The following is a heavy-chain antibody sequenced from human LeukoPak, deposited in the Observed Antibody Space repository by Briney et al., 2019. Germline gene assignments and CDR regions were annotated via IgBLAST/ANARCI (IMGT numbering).Heavy chain of an antibody. CDR1: GYTFTGYY. D-gene: IGHD1-26*01. CDR2: INPNSGGT. J-gene: IGHJ4*02. Sequence: ASVKVSCKASGYTFTGYYMHWVRQAPGQGLEWMGWINPNSGGTNYAQKFQGRVTMTRDMSMSTVYMELSSLRSEDTAVYYCARDLGGSYYLHYWGQGTLVTVSS. V-gene: IGHV1-2*02. CDR3: ARDLGGSYYLHY.